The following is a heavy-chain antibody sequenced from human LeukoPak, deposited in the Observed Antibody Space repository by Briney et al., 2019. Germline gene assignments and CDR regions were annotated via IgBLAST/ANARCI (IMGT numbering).Heavy chain of an antibody. V-gene: IGHV1-69*13. CDR2: IIPIFGTA. Sequence: ASVKVSCKASGGTFSSYAISWVRQAPGQGLEWMGGIIPIFGTANYAQKFQGRVTITADESTSTAYMELSSPRSEDTAVYYCARVNYDFWSGYYSGSNWFDPWGQGTLVTVSS. J-gene: IGHJ5*02. CDR1: GGTFSSYA. D-gene: IGHD3-3*01. CDR3: ARVNYDFWSGYYSGSNWFDP.